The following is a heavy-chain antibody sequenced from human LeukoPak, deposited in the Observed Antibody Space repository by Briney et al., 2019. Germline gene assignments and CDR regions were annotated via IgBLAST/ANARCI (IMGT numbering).Heavy chain of an antibody. CDR3: ARLGGTDY. V-gene: IGHV4-34*01. CDR1: GGSFSGYY. CDR2: INHSGST. Sequence: PSETLSLTCAVYGGSFSGYYWSWIRQPPGKGLEWIGEINHSGSTNYNPSLKSRVTISVDTSKNQFSLKLSSVTAADTAVYYCARLGGTDYWGQGTLVTVSS. J-gene: IGHJ4*02. D-gene: IGHD3-16*01.